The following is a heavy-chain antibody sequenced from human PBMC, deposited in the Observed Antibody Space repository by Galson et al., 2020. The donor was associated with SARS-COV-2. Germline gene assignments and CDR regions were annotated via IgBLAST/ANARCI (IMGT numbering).Heavy chain of an antibody. V-gene: IGHV1-18*01. CDR1: GFSFTSYG. J-gene: IGHJ6*02. Sequence: GASVKVSCKTSGFSFTSYGFTWVRQAPGQGLEWIGWISAYNGHTNYAQKLQGRLTMTTDTSTTTVYMELRSLRSDDTAVYYCARGGSSGSLGMDVWGQGTTVTVSS. CDR2: ISAYNGHT. D-gene: IGHD6-19*01. CDR3: ARGGSSGSLGMDV.